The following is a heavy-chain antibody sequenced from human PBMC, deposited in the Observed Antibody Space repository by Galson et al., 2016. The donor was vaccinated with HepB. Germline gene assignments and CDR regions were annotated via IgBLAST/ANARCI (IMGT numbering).Heavy chain of an antibody. CDR2: IYHSGST. D-gene: IGHD3-10*01. Sequence: TLSLTCAVSGGSIGSGGYSWSWIRQPPGKGLEWIGYIYHSGSTYYNPSLQRRVTMSVDTSSNQFSLKLRSVTAADTAVYYCARGVEKDYYGSGSPFFDFWGQGTLATVSS. J-gene: IGHJ4*02. CDR1: GGSIGSGGYS. V-gene: IGHV4-30-2*05. CDR3: ARGVEKDYYGSGSPFFDF.